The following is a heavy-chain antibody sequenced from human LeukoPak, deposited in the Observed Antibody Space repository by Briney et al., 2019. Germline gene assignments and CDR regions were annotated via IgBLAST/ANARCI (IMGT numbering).Heavy chain of an antibody. Sequence: GGSLRLSCAASGFTFSSYGMHWVRQAPGKGLEWVAVISYDGSNKYYADSVKGRFTISRDNSKNTLYLQMNSLRAEDTAVYYCARDRGSGIYYVEGSGAFDIWGQGTMVTVSS. J-gene: IGHJ3*02. V-gene: IGHV3-30*03. D-gene: IGHD1-26*01. CDR1: GFTFSSYG. CDR3: ARDRGSGIYYVEGSGAFDI. CDR2: ISYDGSNK.